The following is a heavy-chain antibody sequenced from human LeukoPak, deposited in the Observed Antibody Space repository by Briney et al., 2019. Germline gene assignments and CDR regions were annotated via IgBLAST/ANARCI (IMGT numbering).Heavy chain of an antibody. CDR2: ISYDGSNK. D-gene: IGHD5-18*01. CDR1: GFTFSSYA. CDR3: ARDKGYSYGYSY. V-gene: IGHV3-30*04. Sequence: GGSLRLSCAASGFTFSSYAMHWVRQAPGKGLEWVVVISYDGSNKYYADSVKGRFTISRDNSKNTLYLQMNSLRAEDTAVYYCARDKGYSYGYSYWGQGTLVTVSS. J-gene: IGHJ4*02.